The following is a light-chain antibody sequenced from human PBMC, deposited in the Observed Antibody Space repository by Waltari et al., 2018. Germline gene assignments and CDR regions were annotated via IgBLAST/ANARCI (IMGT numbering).Light chain of an antibody. Sequence: DIQMTQSPPSVSASVGDRDTITCRASQGIRSRLSWYHQKPGKAPKLLIYATSNVQSGVPSRFSGSGSGTEFTLTISSLQPEDVATYYCQEANSFPLTFGGGTKVEI. CDR3: QEANSFPLT. J-gene: IGKJ4*01. CDR2: ATS. CDR1: QGIRSR. V-gene: IGKV1-12*01.